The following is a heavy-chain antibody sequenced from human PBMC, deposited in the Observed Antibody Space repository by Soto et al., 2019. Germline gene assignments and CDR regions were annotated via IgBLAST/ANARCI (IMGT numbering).Heavy chain of an antibody. D-gene: IGHD2-2*01. J-gene: IGHJ6*02. CDR3: ARDQNADIVVVPAAPYYYGMDV. CDR1: AGTFSSYA. V-gene: IGHV1-69*13. Sequence: XSVKVSWKASAGTFSSYAISWVRQAPGQGLEWMGGIIPIFGTANYAQKFQGRVTITADESTSTAYMELSSLRSEDTAVYYCARDQNADIVVVPAAPYYYGMDVWGQGTTVTVSS. CDR2: IIPIFGTA.